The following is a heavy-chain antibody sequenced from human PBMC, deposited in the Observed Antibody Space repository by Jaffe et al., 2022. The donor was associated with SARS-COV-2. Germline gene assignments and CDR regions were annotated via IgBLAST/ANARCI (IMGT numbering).Heavy chain of an antibody. CDR1: GFTFSNYA. CDR2: VSGSGGST. J-gene: IGHJ6*02. CDR3: ATVHSTGWRNYYYYNAMDV. D-gene: IGHD6-19*01. V-gene: IGHV3-23*01. Sequence: EVQLLESGGGLVQPGGSLKLSCAASGFTFSNYAMTWVRQAPGKGLEWVSLVSGSGGSTYYADSVKGRFTISRDNSKNTLYLQLNTLKVEDTAVYYCATVHSTGWRNYYYYNAMDVWGQGTTVTVSS.